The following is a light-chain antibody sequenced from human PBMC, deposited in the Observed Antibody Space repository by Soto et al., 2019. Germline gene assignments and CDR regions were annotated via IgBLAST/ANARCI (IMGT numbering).Light chain of an antibody. J-gene: IGKJ1*01. CDR1: QSVSSN. CDR3: HQRESWPRT. CDR2: QTS. V-gene: IGKV3-11*01. Sequence: QSPVTLSLPPGERATLSCRASQSVSSNLAWYQQKPGQAPRLLIYQTSIRAAGIPARFSASGSGTDFTLTISDVQPEDFAIYYCHQRESWPRTFGQGTKVDIK.